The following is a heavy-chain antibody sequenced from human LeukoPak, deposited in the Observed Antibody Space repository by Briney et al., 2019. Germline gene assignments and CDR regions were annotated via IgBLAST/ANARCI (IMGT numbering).Heavy chain of an antibody. V-gene: IGHV3-11*04. CDR3: AKLVVPAAMRAFDI. CDR2: ISSSGSTI. J-gene: IGHJ3*02. CDR1: GFTFSDYY. D-gene: IGHD2-2*01. Sequence: GGPLRLSCAASGFTFSDYYMSWIRQAPGKGLEWVSYISSSGSTIYYADSVKGRFTISRDNAKNSLYLQMNSLRAEDTAVYYCAKLVVPAAMRAFDIWGQGTMVTVSS.